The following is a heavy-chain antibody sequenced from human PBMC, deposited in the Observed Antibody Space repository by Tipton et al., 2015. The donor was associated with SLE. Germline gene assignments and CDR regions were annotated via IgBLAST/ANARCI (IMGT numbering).Heavy chain of an antibody. CDR1: GGSFNTYY. CDR3: ARAIIMMGTGLYYNYYYMDV. J-gene: IGHJ6*03. Sequence: TLSLTCTVSGGSFNTYYWTWIRQAPGKGLEWIGYINYNGDTNYNPSLRSRVTMSVDPSKNQFSLRLSSVTAADTAIYYCARAIIMMGTGLYYNYYYMDVWGKGTTVTVSS. V-gene: IGHV4-59*01. CDR2: INYNGDT. D-gene: IGHD3-16*01.